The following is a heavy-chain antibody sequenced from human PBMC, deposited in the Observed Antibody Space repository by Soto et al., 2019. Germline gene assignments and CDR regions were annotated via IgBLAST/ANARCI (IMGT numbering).Heavy chain of an antibody. V-gene: IGHV1-18*01. J-gene: IGHJ4*02. CDR2: ISAYNGNT. D-gene: IGHD1-1*01. CDR3: ARDLNANYFDY. Sequence: AASVKVSCKASGYTFTSYGISWVRQAPGQGLERMGWISAYNGNTNYAQKLQGRVTMTTDTSTSTAYMELRSLRSDDTAVYYCARDLNANYFDYWGQGTLVTVSS. CDR1: GYTFTSYG.